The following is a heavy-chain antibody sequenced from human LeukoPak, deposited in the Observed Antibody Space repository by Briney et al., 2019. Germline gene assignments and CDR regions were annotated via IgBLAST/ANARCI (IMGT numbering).Heavy chain of an antibody. CDR3: ARGGGGYFYYFDY. J-gene: IGHJ4*02. CDR1: GFTFSSYS. Sequence: GGSLRLSCAASGFTFSSYSMNWVRQAPGKGLEWVSSISSSSSYIYYADSVKGRFTISRDDAKNSLYLQMSSLRAEDTAVYYCARGGGGYFYYFDYWGQGTLVTVSS. CDR2: ISSSSSYI. V-gene: IGHV3-21*01. D-gene: IGHD2-21*01.